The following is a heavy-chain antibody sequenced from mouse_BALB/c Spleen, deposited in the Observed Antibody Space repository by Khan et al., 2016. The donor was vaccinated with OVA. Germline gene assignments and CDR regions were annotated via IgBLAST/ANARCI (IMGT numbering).Heavy chain of an antibody. J-gene: IGHJ2*01. CDR2: TNPTNGRT. CDR3: ARIKKIVATYFDY. D-gene: IGHD1-1*01. Sequence: QVQLQQPGAELVKAGALVKMSCKASGYTFTSYWMHWVKQRLGQGLEWFAETNPTNGRTYYNEKFKSKATLTVDKSSSTAYMLLSGPTFEDSAVYDCARIKKIVATYFDYWGQGTTLTVSS. V-gene: IGHV1S81*02. CDR1: GYTFTSYW.